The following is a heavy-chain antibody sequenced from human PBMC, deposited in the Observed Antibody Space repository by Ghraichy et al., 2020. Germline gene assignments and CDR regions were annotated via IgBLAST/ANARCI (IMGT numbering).Heavy chain of an antibody. J-gene: IGHJ4*02. Sequence: GGSLRLSCAASGFTFTRYWMTWVRQAPGKGLEWVANINQDGSEKYYVDSVKGRFTISRDNAKNSLYLQMNSLRAEDTAVYYCATTGEDYWGQGTLVTVSS. CDR3: ATTGEDY. CDR1: GFTFTRYW. D-gene: IGHD7-27*01. V-gene: IGHV3-7*01. CDR2: INQDGSEK.